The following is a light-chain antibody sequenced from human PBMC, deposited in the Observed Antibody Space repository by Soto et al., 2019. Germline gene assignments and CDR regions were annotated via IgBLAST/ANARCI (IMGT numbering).Light chain of an antibody. V-gene: IGKV1-5*03. CDR3: QQYETYYP. CDR2: KAS. J-gene: IGKJ2*01. CDR1: QSITTW. Sequence: DIQMTQSPSTLSASVGDRVTITCRASQSITTWLAWYQQTPGKAPNLLIYKASNLETGVPARFSGSGSGTEFTLTISGLQRDDFATYYCQQYETYYPFGQGTKLEIK.